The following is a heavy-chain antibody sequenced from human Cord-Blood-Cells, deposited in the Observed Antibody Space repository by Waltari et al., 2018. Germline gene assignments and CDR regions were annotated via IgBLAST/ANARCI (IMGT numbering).Heavy chain of an antibody. CDR1: GFTVRSTY. J-gene: IGHJ4*02. V-gene: IGHV3-53*01. CDR2: IYSGGST. CDR3: ARKYSYGYYFDY. D-gene: IGHD5-18*01. Sequence: EVQLVESGGGLIQPGGSLRLSCAASGFTVRSTYMSWVRQAPGKGLEWVSVIYSGGSTYYADSVKGRFTISRDNSKNTLYLQMNSLRAEDTAVYYCARKYSYGYYFDYWGQGTLVTVSS.